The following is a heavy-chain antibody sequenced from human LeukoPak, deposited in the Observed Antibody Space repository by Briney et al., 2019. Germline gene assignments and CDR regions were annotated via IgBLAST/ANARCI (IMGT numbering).Heavy chain of an antibody. CDR1: GGSISSGGYY. CDR3: TRHPGGNAAHRFDY. Sequence: SETLSLTCTVSGGSISSGGYYWSWIRQHPGKGLEWIGYIYYSGSTYYNPSLQSRVTISVDTSKNQFSLNLNSVTAADTAVYYCTRHPGGNAAHRFDYWGQGFLVTVSS. V-gene: IGHV4-31*03. D-gene: IGHD4-23*01. J-gene: IGHJ4*02. CDR2: IYYSGST.